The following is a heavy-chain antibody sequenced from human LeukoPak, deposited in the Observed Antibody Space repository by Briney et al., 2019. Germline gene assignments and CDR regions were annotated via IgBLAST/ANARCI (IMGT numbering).Heavy chain of an antibody. CDR3: ARDLEDSSPFGAFDM. CDR1: GLTFSSYG. CDR2: IWYDGSNK. D-gene: IGHD3-22*01. Sequence: GGSLRLSCAASGLTFSSYGMHWVRQAPGKGLEWVAVIWYDGSNKYYTDSVKGRFTISRDNSKNTLYLQMNSLRAEDTAVYYCARDLEDSSPFGAFDMWGQGTMVTVSS. V-gene: IGHV3-33*01. J-gene: IGHJ3*02.